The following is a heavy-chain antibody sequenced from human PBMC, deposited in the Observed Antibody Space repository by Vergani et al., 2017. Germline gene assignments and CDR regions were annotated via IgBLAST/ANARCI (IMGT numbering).Heavy chain of an antibody. Sequence: QVQLVESGGGVVQPGRSLRLSCAASGFPFSSYGMHWVRQAPGKGLEWVAVISYDGSNKYYADSVKGRFTISRDNSKNTQYLQMNSLRAEDTAVYYCAKGLARWYYDYGMDVWGQGTTVTVSS. D-gene: IGHD5-24*01. V-gene: IGHV3-30*18. J-gene: IGHJ6*02. CDR3: AKGLARWYYDYGMDV. CDR2: ISYDGSNK. CDR1: GFPFSSYG.